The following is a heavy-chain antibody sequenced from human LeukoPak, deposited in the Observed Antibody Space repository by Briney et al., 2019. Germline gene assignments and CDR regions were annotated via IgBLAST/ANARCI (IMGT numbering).Heavy chain of an antibody. J-gene: IGHJ4*02. CDR2: INRDGNDE. CDR1: GFTFSPYW. D-gene: IGHD3-22*01. CDR3: ATYYYDSSSFYN. V-gene: IGHV3-7*01. Sequence: GGSLRLSCAASGFTFSPYWMSWVRQAPGKGLEWVANINRDGNDEYYVHSVKGRFTISRDNAKNSLYLQMNSLRAEDTAVYYCATYYYDSSSFYNWGQGTLLTVSS.